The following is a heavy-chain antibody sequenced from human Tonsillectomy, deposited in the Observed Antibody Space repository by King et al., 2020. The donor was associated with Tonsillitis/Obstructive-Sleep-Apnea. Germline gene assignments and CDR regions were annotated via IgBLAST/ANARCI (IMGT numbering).Heavy chain of an antibody. CDR1: GGSFSGYY. D-gene: IGHD3-22*01. CDR2: INHSGST. CDR3: ARVHYYDSSGYYIDY. J-gene: IGHJ4*02. V-gene: IGHV4-34*01. Sequence: VQLQQWGAELLKPSETLFLTCAVYGGSFSGYYWSWIRQPPGKGLEWIGEINHSGSTNYNPSLKSRVTISVDTSKNQFSLKLSSVTAADTAVYYCARVHYYDSSGYYIDYWGQGTLVTVSS.